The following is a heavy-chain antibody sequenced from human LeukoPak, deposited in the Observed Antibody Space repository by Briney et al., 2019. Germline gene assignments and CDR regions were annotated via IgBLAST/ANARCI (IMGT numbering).Heavy chain of an antibody. Sequence: GGSLRLSCAASGFTFSSYWMSWVRQAPGKGLEWVANIKQDGSEKYYVDSVKGRFTISRDNAKNSLYMQMKSLRAEETAVYYWASTGYNYNALDIWGQGTLVTVSS. D-gene: IGHD1-1*01. V-gene: IGHV3-7*01. CDR3: ASTGYNYNALDI. CDR1: GFTFSSYW. CDR2: IKQDGSEK. J-gene: IGHJ3*02.